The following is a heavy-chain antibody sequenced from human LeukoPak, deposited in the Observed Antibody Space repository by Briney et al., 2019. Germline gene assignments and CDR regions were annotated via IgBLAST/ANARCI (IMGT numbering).Heavy chain of an antibody. CDR1: GYTFSDYY. CDR2: ISPNSGDT. V-gene: IGHV1-2*02. J-gene: IGHJ6*02. D-gene: IGHD1-26*01. CDR3: ARETKWELQFFAMDV. Sequence: ASVKVSCKASGYTFSDYYIQWVRQAPGQGLEWMGWISPNSGDTTYAHNFQDRVTMSRDTSISSAYMELSRLRSDDTAVYYCARETKWELQFFAMDVWGQGTTVTVSS.